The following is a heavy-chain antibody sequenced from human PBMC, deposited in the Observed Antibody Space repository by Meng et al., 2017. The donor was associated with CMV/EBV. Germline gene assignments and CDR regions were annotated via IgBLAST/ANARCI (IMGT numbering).Heavy chain of an antibody. Sequence: GGSLRLSCAASGFTFSSYAMSWVRQAPGKGLEWVSAISGSGGSAYYADSVKGRFTISRDNSKNTLYLQMDSLRAENTAVYYCAKVTLGYCISTSCYPWFDPWGQGTPVTVSS. CDR2: ISGSGGSA. CDR3: AKVTLGYCISTSCYPWFDP. D-gene: IGHD2-2*01. CDR1: GFTFSSYA. V-gene: IGHV3-23*01. J-gene: IGHJ5*01.